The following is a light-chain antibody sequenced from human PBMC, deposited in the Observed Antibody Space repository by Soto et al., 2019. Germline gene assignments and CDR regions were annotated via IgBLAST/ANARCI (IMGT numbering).Light chain of an antibody. J-gene: IGLJ1*01. Sequence: QSVLTQPPSASGSPGQSVTISCTGTSSDVGAYNYVSWYQQHPGKAPKLMIYEVSKRPSGVPDRFSGSKSGNTASLTVSGLQAEDETDYYCSSYTSSSTLSTYVFGTGTKVTV. CDR1: SSDVGAYNY. V-gene: IGLV2-8*01. CDR2: EVS. CDR3: SSYTSSSTLSTYV.